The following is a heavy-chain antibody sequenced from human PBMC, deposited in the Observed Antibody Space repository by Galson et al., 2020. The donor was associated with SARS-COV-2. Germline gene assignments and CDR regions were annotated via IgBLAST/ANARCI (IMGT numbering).Heavy chain of an antibody. Sequence: ASVKVSCKVSGYTLTELSMHWVRQAPGKGLEWMGGFDPEDGETIYAQKFQGRVTMTEDTSTDTAYMELSSLRSEDTAVYYCATGRYCRSTSCLVLESSWCDPWGQGSLVSVSS. CDR2: FDPEDGET. J-gene: IGHJ5*02. CDR1: GYTLTELS. V-gene: IGHV1-24*01. CDR3: ATGRYCRSTSCLVLESSWCDP. D-gene: IGHD2-2*01.